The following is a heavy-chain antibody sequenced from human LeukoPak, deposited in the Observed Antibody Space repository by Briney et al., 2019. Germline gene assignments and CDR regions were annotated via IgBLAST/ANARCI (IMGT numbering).Heavy chain of an antibody. V-gene: IGHV3-53*01. CDR3: ARDPPYSGSYSAPGDY. CDR1: GFTVSSNY. CDR2: IYSGGST. D-gene: IGHD1-26*01. Sequence: GGSLRLSCAASGFTVSSNYMSWVRQAPGKGLEWVSVIYSGGSTYYADSVKGRFTISRDNSKNTLYLQMNSLRAEDTAVYYCARDPPYSGSYSAPGDYWGQGTLVTVSS. J-gene: IGHJ4*02.